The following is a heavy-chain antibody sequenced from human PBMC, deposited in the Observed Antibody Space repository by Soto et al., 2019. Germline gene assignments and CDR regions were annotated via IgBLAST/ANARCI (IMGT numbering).Heavy chain of an antibody. D-gene: IGHD5-12*01. J-gene: IGHJ4*02. CDR1: GFTFSSYS. Sequence: PGGSLRLSCAASGFTFSSYSMNWVRQAPGKGLEWVSSISSSSSYIYYADSVKGRFTISRDNAKNSLYLQMNSLRAEDTAVYYCASLPRMATPRYFDYWGQGTLVTVSS. V-gene: IGHV3-21*01. CDR3: ASLPRMATPRYFDY. CDR2: ISSSSSYI.